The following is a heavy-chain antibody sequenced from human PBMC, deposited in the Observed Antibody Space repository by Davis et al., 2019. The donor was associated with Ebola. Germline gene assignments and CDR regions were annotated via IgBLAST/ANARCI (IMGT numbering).Heavy chain of an antibody. V-gene: IGHV3-23*01. CDR1: GFTFSSYA. J-gene: IGHJ4*02. CDR2: ISGSGGST. D-gene: IGHD5-12*01. Sequence: GGSLRLSCAASGFTFSSYAMSWVRQAPGKGLEWVSAISGSGGSTYYADSVKGRFTISRDNSKNTLYLQMNSLRAEDTAVYYCAKDSAWLRFGTATNLGFDYWGQGTLVTVSS. CDR3: AKDSAWLRFGTATNLGFDY.